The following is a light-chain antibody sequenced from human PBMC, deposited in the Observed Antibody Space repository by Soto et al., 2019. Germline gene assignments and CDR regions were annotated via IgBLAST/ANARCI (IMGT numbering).Light chain of an antibody. CDR2: DAS. CDR3: QQYNSYSQT. Sequence: DIQMTQSPSTLSASVGDRVTITCRASQSISSWLAWYQQKPGKAPKLLIYDASSLESGVPSRFSGSGSGTEFPLTISRLQHDEFAAYYCQQYNSYSQTFGQRTKVEIK. V-gene: IGKV1-5*01. CDR1: QSISSW. J-gene: IGKJ1*01.